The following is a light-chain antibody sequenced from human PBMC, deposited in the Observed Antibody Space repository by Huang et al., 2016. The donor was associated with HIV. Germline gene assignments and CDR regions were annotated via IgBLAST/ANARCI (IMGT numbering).Light chain of an antibody. CDR1: QSVSSGY. J-gene: IGKJ1*01. V-gene: IGKV3-20*01. Sequence: EIVLTQSPGTLSLSPGERATHSCRASQSVSSGYLAWYQKRPGQAHRLLIFGVSPRATGIPDRFSGSGSGTDFTLTISRLEPEDFAVYYCQQYDSSPGTFGQGTKVEIK. CDR2: GVS. CDR3: QQYDSSPGT.